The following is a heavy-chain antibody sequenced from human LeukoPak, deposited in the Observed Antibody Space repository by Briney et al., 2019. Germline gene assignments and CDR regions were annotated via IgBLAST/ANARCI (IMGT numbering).Heavy chain of an antibody. CDR1: GFTFGDYA. CDR3: TRDRGAYNLYDY. Sequence: GGSLRLSCGASGFTFGDYAMSWIRQAPGKGLEWVGFIRSKAYGETADYAASVKGRFTISRDDSKAIAYLQMNSLKTEDTAVYHCTRDRGAYNLYDYWGQGTLVTASS. V-gene: IGHV3-49*03. D-gene: IGHD1-1*01. J-gene: IGHJ4*02. CDR2: IRSKAYGETA.